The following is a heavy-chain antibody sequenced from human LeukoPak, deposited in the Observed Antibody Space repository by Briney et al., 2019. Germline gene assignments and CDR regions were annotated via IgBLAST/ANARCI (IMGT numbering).Heavy chain of an antibody. J-gene: IGHJ4*02. D-gene: IGHD2-2*01. CDR1: GFTFSSYS. Sequence: GGSLRLSCAASGFTFSSYSMNWVRQAPGKGLEWVSSISSSRSYMYYADSVRGRFTISRDNAKNSLYLQMNNLRAEDTAVYYCAREGGSTSSFYWGQGTLVTVSS. V-gene: IGHV3-21*01. CDR3: AREGGSTSSFY. CDR2: ISSSRSYM.